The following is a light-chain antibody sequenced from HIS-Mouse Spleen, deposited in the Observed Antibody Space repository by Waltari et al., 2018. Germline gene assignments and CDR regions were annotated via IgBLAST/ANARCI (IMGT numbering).Light chain of an antibody. Sequence: QAVVTQEPSLTVSPGGTVTLTCGSSTRSVTSGHYPYWFQQKPGQAPRTLIYYTSNKHSWTPARFSGSLLGGKAALTLSGAQPEDEAEYYCLLSYSGARVVFGGGTKLTVL. CDR3: LLSYSGARVV. CDR1: TRSVTSGHY. V-gene: IGLV7-46*01. J-gene: IGLJ2*01. CDR2: YTS.